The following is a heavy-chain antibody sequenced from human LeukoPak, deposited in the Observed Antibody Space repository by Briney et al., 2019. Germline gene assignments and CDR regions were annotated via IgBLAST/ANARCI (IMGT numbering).Heavy chain of an antibody. Sequence: GRSLRLSCAASGFTFSNYAMSWVRQAPRKGLQWVSAVSGGGGSTYYADSVKGRFTISRDNSKNTLYLQMNSLRAEDTAVYYCAREAYYDSSGYYYWGQGTLVTVSS. CDR3: AREAYYDSSGYYY. D-gene: IGHD3-22*01. V-gene: IGHV3-23*01. CDR1: GFTFSNYA. CDR2: VSGGGGST. J-gene: IGHJ4*02.